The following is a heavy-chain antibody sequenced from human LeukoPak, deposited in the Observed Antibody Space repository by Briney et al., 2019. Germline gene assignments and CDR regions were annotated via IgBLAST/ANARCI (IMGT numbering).Heavy chain of an antibody. CDR1: GFTFSTYT. Sequence: GGSLRLSCAASGFTFSTYTMNWVRQAPGKGLEWVAVIWYDGSQKYYADSVKGRFTISRDNSKNTLFLQMNSLRAEDTAVYHCARYTSGYDFDYWGQGTLVTVSS. D-gene: IGHD5-12*01. CDR2: IWYDGSQK. CDR3: ARYTSGYDFDY. J-gene: IGHJ4*02. V-gene: IGHV3-33*08.